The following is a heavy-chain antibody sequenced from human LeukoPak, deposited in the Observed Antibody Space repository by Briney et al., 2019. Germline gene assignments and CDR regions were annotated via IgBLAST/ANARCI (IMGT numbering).Heavy chain of an antibody. V-gene: IGHV4-59*08. Sequence: SGSLSLTCTASGGTISNYYWSWIRQPPGKGLEWMGFIYHSGNNNYNPSLKSRVTISVDTTRNQFSMKLSSVTAADTAVYYCARRYDSSGYVALFDYWGQGALVTGS. D-gene: IGHD3-22*01. J-gene: IGHJ4*02. CDR3: ARRYDSSGYVALFDY. CDR1: GGTISNYY. CDR2: IYHSGNN.